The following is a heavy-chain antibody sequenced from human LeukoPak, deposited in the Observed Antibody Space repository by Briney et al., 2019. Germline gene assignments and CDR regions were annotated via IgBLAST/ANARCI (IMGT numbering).Heavy chain of an antibody. CDR2: IIPILGIA. CDR1: GCTFISYS. J-gene: IGHJ4*02. D-gene: IGHD5-18*01. CDR3: ARTEGWGYSYGGFDY. V-gene: IGHV1-69*02. Sequence: SVKVSCKASGCTFISYSISWVRQAPGQGLEWMGRIIPILGIAHYAQKFQGRITITADKSTSKAYMELSSLRSEDVAVYYCARTEGWGYSYGGFDYWGQGTLVTVSS.